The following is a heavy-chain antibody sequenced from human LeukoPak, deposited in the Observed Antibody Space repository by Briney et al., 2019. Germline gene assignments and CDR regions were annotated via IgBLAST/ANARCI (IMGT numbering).Heavy chain of an antibody. CDR1: GFTFSRYC. Sequence: PGRSLRLSCAASGFTFSRYCMHWVRQAPGKGLEWVAVIWYDGSNKYYADSVKGRFTISRDNSKNTLFLQMNSLRAEDTAVYYCAKHVEDCSSTSCYGSPFDYWGQGALVTVSS. CDR2: IWYDGSNK. J-gene: IGHJ4*02. V-gene: IGHV3-33*06. CDR3: AKHVEDCSSTSCYGSPFDY. D-gene: IGHD2-2*01.